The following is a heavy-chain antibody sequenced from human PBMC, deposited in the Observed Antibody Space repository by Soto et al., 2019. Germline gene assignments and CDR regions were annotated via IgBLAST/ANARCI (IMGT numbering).Heavy chain of an antibody. D-gene: IGHD2-15*01. CDR1: GFTFSSYG. Sequence: QVQLVESGGGVVQPGRSLRLSCAASGFTFSSYGMHWVRQAPGKGLEWVAVISYDGSNKYYADSVKGRFTISRDNSKHPLYLQMNSLRAEDTAVYYCAKDRRKVVVAAPFDYWGQGTLVTVSS. CDR3: AKDRRKVVVAAPFDY. J-gene: IGHJ4*02. V-gene: IGHV3-30*18. CDR2: ISYDGSNK.